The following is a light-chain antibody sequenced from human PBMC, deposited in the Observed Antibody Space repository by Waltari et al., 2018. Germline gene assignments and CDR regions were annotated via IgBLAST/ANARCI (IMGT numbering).Light chain of an antibody. CDR1: QSVSSK. V-gene: IGKV3-15*01. CDR2: VAS. J-gene: IGKJ4*01. CDR3: QQYTTRPLT. Sequence: EIVMTQSPGTLSVSPGEGATLSCRASQSVSSKVAWYQQRPGQAPRLLIFVASTRATGIPARFSGSESGTEFTLTISSLQSEDSGVYFCQQYTTRPLTFGGGTKVEI.